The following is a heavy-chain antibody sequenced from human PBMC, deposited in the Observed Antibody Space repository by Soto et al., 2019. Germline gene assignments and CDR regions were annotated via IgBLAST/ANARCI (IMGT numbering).Heavy chain of an antibody. D-gene: IGHD6-6*01. CDR1: GGSISSSSYY. V-gene: IGHV4-39*01. J-gene: IGHJ6*02. CDR2: IYYSGST. Sequence: PSETLSLTCTVSGGSISSSSYYWGWIRQPPWKGLEWIGSIYYSGSTYYNPSLKSRVTISVDTSKNQFSLKLSSVTAADSAVYYCARILYRSSSSHYYYGMDVWGQGXTVTVYS. CDR3: ARILYRSSSSHYYYGMDV.